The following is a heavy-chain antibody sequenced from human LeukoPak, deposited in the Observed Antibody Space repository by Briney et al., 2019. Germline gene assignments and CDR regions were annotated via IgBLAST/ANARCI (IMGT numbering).Heavy chain of an antibody. CDR3: AKDSVPYYYGSGSYPDY. Sequence: GGSLRLSCAASGFTFNNYAMSWVRQAPGKGLEWVSGISGSGGSTYYADSVKGRFTISRDNSKNTLYLQMNSLTAEDTAVYYCAKDSVPYYYGSGSYPDYWGQGTLVTVSS. D-gene: IGHD3-10*01. V-gene: IGHV3-23*01. CDR2: ISGSGGST. J-gene: IGHJ4*02. CDR1: GFTFNNYA.